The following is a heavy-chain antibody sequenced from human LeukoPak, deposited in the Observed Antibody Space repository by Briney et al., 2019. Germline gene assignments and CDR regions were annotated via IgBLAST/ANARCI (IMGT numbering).Heavy chain of an antibody. CDR2: ISAYNGNT. V-gene: IGHV1-18*01. CDR3: ARYDPGLDYMDV. D-gene: IGHD3-10*01. Sequence: ASVKVSCKASGYTFTSYGISWVRQAPGQGLEWMGWISAYNGNTNYAQKLQGRVTMTADTSTSTAYMELRSLRSDDTAVYYCARYDPGLDYMDVWGKGTTVTVSS. CDR1: GYTFTSYG. J-gene: IGHJ6*03.